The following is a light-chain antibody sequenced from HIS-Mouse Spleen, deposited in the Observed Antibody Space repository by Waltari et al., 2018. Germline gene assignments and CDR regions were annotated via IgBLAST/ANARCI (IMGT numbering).Light chain of an antibody. V-gene: IGLV3-1*01. Sequence: SYELTQPPSVSVSPGPTASITCSGDKLGDKYACCYQQKPGQSPVLVIYQDSKRPSGIPERFSGSNSGNTATLTISGTQAMDEADYYCQAWDSSTAGVVFGGGTKLTVL. J-gene: IGLJ2*01. CDR3: QAWDSSTAGVV. CDR1: KLGDKY. CDR2: QDS.